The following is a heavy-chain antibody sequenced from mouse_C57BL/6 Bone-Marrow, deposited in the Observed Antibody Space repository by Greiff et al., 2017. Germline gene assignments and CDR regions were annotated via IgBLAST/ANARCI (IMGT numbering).Heavy chain of an antibody. CDR1: GYTFTTYP. J-gene: IGHJ1*03. CDR3: ARSYYGSSRYWYFDV. Sequence: QVQLQQSGAELVKPGASVKMSCKASGYTFTTYPIEWMKQNHGKSLEWNGNFHPYNDDTKYNEKFKGKATLTVEKSSSTVYLELSRLTSDDSAVYYCARSYYGSSRYWYFDVWGTGTTVTVSS. D-gene: IGHD1-1*01. CDR2: FHPYNDDT. V-gene: IGHV1-47*01.